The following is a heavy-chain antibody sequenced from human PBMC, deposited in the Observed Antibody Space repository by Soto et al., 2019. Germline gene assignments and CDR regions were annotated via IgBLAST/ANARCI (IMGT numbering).Heavy chain of an antibody. CDR1: GFSFTTSGVG. D-gene: IGHD2-2*01. J-gene: IGHJ4*02. V-gene: IGHV2-5*02. Sequence: QITLKESGPTLVKPTQTLTLTCTFSGFSFTTSGVGVGWIRQPPGKALEWLALIYWDGDKAYTPSLKSRLTITKDTSKNQVALTMTNMDPVDTGTYYCVHRRRTTNGVPLTFDFWGQGALVTVSS. CDR2: IYWDGDK. CDR3: VHRRRTTNGVPLTFDF.